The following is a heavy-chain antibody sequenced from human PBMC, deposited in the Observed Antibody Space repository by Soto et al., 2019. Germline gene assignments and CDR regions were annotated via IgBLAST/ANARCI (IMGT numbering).Heavy chain of an antibody. CDR2: IIPLFGTA. V-gene: IGHV1-69*06. Sequence: QVYLVQSGAEVKKPGSSVKISCKASGGIFSSNTINWVRQAAGQGLEWMEGIIPLFGTANYAEKFQGRVTITADKSTKTEYMELTSLRSEDTAVYYCASKAACGGDCYAFDSWGQGTLVTVSS. D-gene: IGHD2-21*02. CDR3: ASKAACGGDCYAFDS. J-gene: IGHJ4*02. CDR1: GGIFSSNT.